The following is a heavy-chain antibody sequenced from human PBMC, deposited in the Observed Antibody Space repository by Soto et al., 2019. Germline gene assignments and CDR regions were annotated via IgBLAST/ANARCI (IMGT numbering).Heavy chain of an antibody. CDR2: ISGSGGST. CDR1: GFIFSSYA. Sequence: GGSLRLSCAASGFIFSSYAMSWVRQAPGKGLEWVSAISGSGGSTYYADSVKGRFTISRDNSKNTLYLQMNSLRAEDTAVYYCAKEKSITRCCNWFDPWGQGTLVTVSS. CDR3: AKEKSITRCCNWFDP. V-gene: IGHV3-23*01. D-gene: IGHD2-2*01. J-gene: IGHJ5*02.